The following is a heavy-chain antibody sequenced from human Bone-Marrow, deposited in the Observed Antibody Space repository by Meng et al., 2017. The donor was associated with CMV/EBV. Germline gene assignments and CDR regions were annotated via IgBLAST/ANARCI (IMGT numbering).Heavy chain of an antibody. CDR2: ISGSGGST. V-gene: IGHV3-23*01. CDR3: AKSYGDYVDYFDY. D-gene: IGHD4-17*01. CDR1: GFTFSSYA. Sequence: GESLKISCAASGFTFSSYAMSWVRQAPGKGLEWVSAISGSGGSTYYADSVKGRFTISRDNSKNTLYLQMNSLRAEDTAVYYCAKSYGDYVDYFDYWGQGTLVTVSS. J-gene: IGHJ4*02.